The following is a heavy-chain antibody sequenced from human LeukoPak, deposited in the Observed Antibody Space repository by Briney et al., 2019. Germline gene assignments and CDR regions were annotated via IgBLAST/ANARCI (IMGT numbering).Heavy chain of an antibody. D-gene: IGHD4-17*01. Sequence: GSCLRLSCAASGFTLSSYAVSWVRQAPGKGLEWVSGISGSGGSTYYADSVKGRSTISRDNSKNTLHLQMNSLRAEDTAVYYCSKAGFDYAWNYLDYWGQGTLVTVSS. CDR2: ISGSGGST. J-gene: IGHJ4*02. CDR3: SKAGFDYAWNYLDY. V-gene: IGHV3-23*01. CDR1: GFTLSSYA.